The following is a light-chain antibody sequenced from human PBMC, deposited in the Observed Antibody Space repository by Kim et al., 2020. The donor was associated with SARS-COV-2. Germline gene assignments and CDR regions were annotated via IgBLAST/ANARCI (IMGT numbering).Light chain of an antibody. J-gene: IGKJ1*01. CDR3: QQYDRPPWT. Sequence: CPGERATLSCRASQSVSSSYIAWYQQKPVQAPRLLIYGASSGATGIPDRFRGSGSGTDFTLTISRLEPEDFAVYYCQQYDRPPWTFGLGTKVEIK. CDR2: GAS. CDR1: QSVSSSY. V-gene: IGKV3-20*01.